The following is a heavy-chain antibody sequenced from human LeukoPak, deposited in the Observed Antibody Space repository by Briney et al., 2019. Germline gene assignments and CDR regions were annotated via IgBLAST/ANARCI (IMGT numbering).Heavy chain of an antibody. CDR2: ISSSSSYI. CDR1: GFTFSSYS. Sequence: GGSLRLSCAASGFTFSSYSMNWVRQAPGKGLEWVSSISSSSSYIYYADSVKGRFTISRDNAKNSLYLQMNSLRAEDTAVYYCAKDSVKVTTVRRVPHYMDVWGKGTTVTISS. D-gene: IGHD4-17*01. CDR3: AKDSVKVTTVRRVPHYMDV. V-gene: IGHV3-21*01. J-gene: IGHJ6*03.